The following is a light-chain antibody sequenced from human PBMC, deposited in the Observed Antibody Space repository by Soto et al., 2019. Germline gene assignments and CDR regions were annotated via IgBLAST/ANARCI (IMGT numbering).Light chain of an antibody. V-gene: IGKV3-20*01. CDR2: GAS. CDR3: QQYCSPSYT. J-gene: IGKJ2*01. Sequence: EIVLTQSPGTLSLSRGERATISCRASQSISSSYLAWYQQKPGQAPRLLIYGASNSTTGIPARFSGSGSGTEFTLTISSLEPEDFATYYCQQYCSPSYTFGQGTKVEIK. CDR1: QSISSSY.